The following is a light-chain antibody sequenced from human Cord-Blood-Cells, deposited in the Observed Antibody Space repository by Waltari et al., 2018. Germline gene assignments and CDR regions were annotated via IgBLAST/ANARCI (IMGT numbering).Light chain of an antibody. CDR2: GKN. CDR3: NSRDSSGNHWV. V-gene: IGLV3-19*01. CDR1: SLRSYY. J-gene: IGLJ3*02. Sequence: SSELTQDPAVSVALGQTVRITCHGDSLRSYYASWYQQKQGQAPVLVIYGKNNRPAGIPDRFSGSSSGNTASLTITGAQAEDEADYYCNSRDSSGNHWVFGGGTKLTVL.